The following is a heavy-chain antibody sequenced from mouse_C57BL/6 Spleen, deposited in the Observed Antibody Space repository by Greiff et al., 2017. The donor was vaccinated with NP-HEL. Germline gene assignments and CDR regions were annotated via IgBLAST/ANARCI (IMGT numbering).Heavy chain of an antibody. V-gene: IGHV1-76*01. CDR2: IYPGSGNT. D-gene: IGHD1-1*01. CDR1: GYTFTDYY. J-gene: IGHJ1*03. CDR3: ARGGYGSSYGYFDV. Sequence: LKESGASVKLSCKASGYTFTDYYINWVKQRPGQGLEWIARIYPGSGNTYYNEKFKGKATLTAEKSSSTAYMQLSSLTSEDSAVYFCARGGYGSSYGYFDVWGTGTTVTVSS.